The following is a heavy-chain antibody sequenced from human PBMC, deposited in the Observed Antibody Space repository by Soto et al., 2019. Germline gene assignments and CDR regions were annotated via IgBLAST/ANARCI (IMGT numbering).Heavy chain of an antibody. Sequence: SETLSLTCTVSGGSISSSSYYWGWIRQPPGKGLEWIGEINHSGSTNYNPSLKSRVTISVDTSKNQFSLKLSSVTAADTAVYYCARVKGWEHNWGQGTLVTVSS. J-gene: IGHJ4*02. CDR1: GGSISSSSYY. D-gene: IGHD1-26*01. V-gene: IGHV4-39*07. CDR2: INHSGST. CDR3: ARVKGWEHN.